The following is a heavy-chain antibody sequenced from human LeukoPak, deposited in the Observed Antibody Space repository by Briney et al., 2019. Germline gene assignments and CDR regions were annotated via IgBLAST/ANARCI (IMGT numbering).Heavy chain of an antibody. D-gene: IGHD3-10*01. J-gene: IGHJ4*02. CDR2: IYHSGST. CDR3: ARDNSYYYGSGSGALFDY. V-gene: IGHV4-38-2*02. Sequence: SETLSLTCTVSGYSLSSGYYWGWIRPPPGKGLEGIGSIYHSGSTYYNPSLKSRVTISVDTSKNQFSLKLSSVTAADTAVYYCARDNSYYYGSGSGALFDYWGQETLVTVSS. CDR1: GYSLSSGYY.